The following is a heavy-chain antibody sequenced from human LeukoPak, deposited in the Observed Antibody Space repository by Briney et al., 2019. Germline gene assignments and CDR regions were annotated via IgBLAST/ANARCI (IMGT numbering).Heavy chain of an antibody. CDR3: ARNLEWSYYFDY. V-gene: IGHV1-69*13. CDR2: IIPIFGTA. Sequence: SVKVSCKASGGTFSSYAISWVRQAPGQGLEWMGGIIPIFGTANYAQKFQGRVTITADESTSTAYMELSSLRSEDTAVYYCARNLEWSYYFDYWGQGTLVTVSS. J-gene: IGHJ4*02. D-gene: IGHD3-3*01. CDR1: GGTFSSYA.